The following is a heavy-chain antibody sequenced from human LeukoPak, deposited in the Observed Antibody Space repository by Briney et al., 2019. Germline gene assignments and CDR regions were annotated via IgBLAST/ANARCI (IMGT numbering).Heavy chain of an antibody. D-gene: IGHD6-19*01. J-gene: IGHJ4*02. CDR2: IYYSGST. CDR1: GGSISSYY. V-gene: IGHV4-59*08. CDR3: ARQRIAVTFDY. Sequence: ASETLSLTRTVSGGSISSYYWSWIRQPPGKGLEWIGYIYYSGSTSYSPSLTSRVTISVDTSKNQFSLRLTSVTAADTAVYYCARQRIAVTFDYWGQGTLVTVSS.